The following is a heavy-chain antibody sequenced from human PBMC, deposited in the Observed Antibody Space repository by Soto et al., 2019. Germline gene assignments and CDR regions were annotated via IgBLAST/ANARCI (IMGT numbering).Heavy chain of an antibody. D-gene: IGHD1-1*01. J-gene: IGHJ4*02. CDR3: ASQEVEPPPYYFDS. CDR2: ISSSSDYI. V-gene: IGHV3-21*01. Sequence: GGSLRLSCAASGFTFSTYTMNWVRQAPGKGLEWVSSISSSSDYIYYADSVKGRFTISRDNAKKSLSLQMNSLRAEDTAVYYCASQEVEPPPYYFDSWGQGTLVTVSS. CDR1: GFTFSTYT.